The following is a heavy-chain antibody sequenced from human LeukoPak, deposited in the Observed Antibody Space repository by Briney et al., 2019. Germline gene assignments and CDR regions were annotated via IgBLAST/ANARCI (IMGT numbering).Heavy chain of an antibody. CDR1: GGTFSSYA. V-gene: IGHV1-69*04. J-gene: IGHJ3*02. Sequence: ASVKVSCKASGGTFSSYAISWVRQAPGQGLEWMGRIIPILGIANYAQKFQGRVTITADKSTSTAYMELSSLRSEDTAVYYCARQAPIAAAGTGALDIWGQGTMVTVSS. CDR2: IIPILGIA. CDR3: ARQAPIAAAGTGALDI. D-gene: IGHD6-13*01.